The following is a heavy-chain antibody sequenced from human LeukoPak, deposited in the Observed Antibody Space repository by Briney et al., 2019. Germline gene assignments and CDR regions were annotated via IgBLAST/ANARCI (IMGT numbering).Heavy chain of an antibody. D-gene: IGHD5-18*01. CDR3: AREPDTAMEHYFDY. J-gene: IGHJ4*02. CDR2: IIPIFGTA. CDR1: GCTFTSYA. Sequence: ASVKVSCKASGCTFTSYAISWVRQPPAQGLEWMWGIIPIFGTANYAQKFQGSVTITADESTSTAYMELSSLRSEDTAVYYCAREPDTAMEHYFDYWGQGTLVTVSS. V-gene: IGHV1-69*13.